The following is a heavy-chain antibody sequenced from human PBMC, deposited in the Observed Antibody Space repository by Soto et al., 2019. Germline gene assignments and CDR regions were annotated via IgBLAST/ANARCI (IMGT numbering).Heavy chain of an antibody. CDR1: GYSFTSYW. D-gene: IGHD2-2*01. CDR3: ASHSPFHCSSTSCPATRDYYYGMDV. J-gene: IGHJ6*02. Sequence: GESLKISCKGSGYSFTSYWIGWVRQMPGKGLEWMGIIYPGDSDTRYSPSFQGQVTISADKSISTAYLQWSSLKASDTAMYYCASHSPFHCSSTSCPATRDYYYGMDVWGQGTTVTVSS. CDR2: IYPGDSDT. V-gene: IGHV5-51*01.